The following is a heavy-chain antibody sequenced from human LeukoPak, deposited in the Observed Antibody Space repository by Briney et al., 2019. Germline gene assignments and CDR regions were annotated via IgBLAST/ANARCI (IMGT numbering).Heavy chain of an antibody. V-gene: IGHV4-39*02. J-gene: IGHJ5*02. CDR1: GGSISGSSYY. D-gene: IGHD3-22*01. CDR2: IYYSGST. Sequence: PSETLSLTCTVSGGSISGSSYYWGWIRQPPGKGLEWIGSIYYSGSTYYNPSLKSRVTISVDTSKNQFSLKLNSVTATDTAVYYCARGTMIVVVNWFDPWGQGTLVTVSS. CDR3: ARGTMIVVVNWFDP.